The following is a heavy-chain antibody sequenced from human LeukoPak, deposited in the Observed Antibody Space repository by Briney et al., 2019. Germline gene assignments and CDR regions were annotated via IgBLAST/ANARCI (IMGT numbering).Heavy chain of an antibody. CDR2: ISYDGSNK. D-gene: IGHD6-13*01. V-gene: IGHV3-30-3*01. CDR1: GFTFSSYA. Sequence: GRSLRLSCAASGFTFSSYAMHWVRQAPGKGLEWVAVISYDGSNKYYADSVKGRFTISRDNSKNTLYLQMNSLRAEDTAVYYCAKEPTPGIAAAGPFDYWGQGTLVTVSS. J-gene: IGHJ4*02. CDR3: AKEPTPGIAAAGPFDY.